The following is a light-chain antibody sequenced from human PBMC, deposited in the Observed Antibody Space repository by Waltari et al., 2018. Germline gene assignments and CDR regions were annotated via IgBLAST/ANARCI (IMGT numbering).Light chain of an antibody. V-gene: IGLV2-14*03. CDR2: DVS. J-gene: IGLJ2*01. Sequence: QSVLTQPASVSGSPGQSITISCTGTSSDIGGYNYVSWYQQHPGKPPKLMIYDVSRWPSGVSHRFSGSKSGNTASLTISGLQAEDEAHYYCTSYTSTNTVIFGGGTKVTVL. CDR3: TSYTSTNTVI. CDR1: SSDIGGYNY.